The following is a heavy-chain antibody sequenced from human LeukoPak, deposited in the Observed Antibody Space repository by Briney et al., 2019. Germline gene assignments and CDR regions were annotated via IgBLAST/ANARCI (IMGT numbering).Heavy chain of an antibody. D-gene: IGHD3-10*01. CDR2: IYASGST. CDR3: ARTSARGAQFDY. CDR1: GGSISNYY. J-gene: IGHJ4*02. Sequence: SETLSLTCTVSGGSISNYYWSWLRQPAGMGLEWIGRIYASGSTNYNPSLKSRVTMSVDTSNNQFSLNLSSVTAADTAVYYCARTSARGAQFDYWGQGTLVTVSS. V-gene: IGHV4-4*07.